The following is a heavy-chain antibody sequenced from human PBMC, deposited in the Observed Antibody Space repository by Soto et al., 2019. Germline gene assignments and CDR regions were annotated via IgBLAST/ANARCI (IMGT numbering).Heavy chain of an antibody. CDR1: GDSISSGNYY. J-gene: IGHJ4*02. Sequence: SETLSLTCPVSGDSISSGNYYWGWIRQPPGKGLEWIGSIYYGGSTYYNPSLKSRVTISVDTSKNQVSLKLSSVTAADTAVYYCARRQALLPHYNYYDHWGQGTLVTVSS. CDR2: IYYGGST. D-gene: IGHD1-26*01. V-gene: IGHV4-39*01. CDR3: ARRQALLPHYNYYDH.